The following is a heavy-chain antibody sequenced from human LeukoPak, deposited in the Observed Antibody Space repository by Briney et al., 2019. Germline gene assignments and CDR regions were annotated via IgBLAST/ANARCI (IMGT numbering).Heavy chain of an antibody. CDR1: GFTFSSHG. CDR3: AKDRLSRYASAFDP. CDR2: IRYDGSNK. D-gene: IGHD5-12*01. Sequence: GGSLRLSCAASGFTFSSHGMHWVRQAPGKGLEWVAFIRYDGSNKYYADSVKGRFTISRDNSKNTLYLQMNSLRAEDTAVYYCAKDRLSRYASAFDPWGQGTLVTVSS. J-gene: IGHJ5*02. V-gene: IGHV3-30*02.